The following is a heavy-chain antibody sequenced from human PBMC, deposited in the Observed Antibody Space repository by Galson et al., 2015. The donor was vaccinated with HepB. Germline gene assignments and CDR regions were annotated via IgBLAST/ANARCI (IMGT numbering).Heavy chain of an antibody. CDR1: GSTFSSYA. Sequence: SLRLSCAASGSTFSSYAMHWVRQAPGKGLEWVAVISYDGSNKYYADSVKGRFTISRDNSKNTLYLQMNSLRAEDTAVYYCASNYLRLGELSLPLDYWGQGTLVTVSS. CDR2: ISYDGSNK. D-gene: IGHD3-16*02. J-gene: IGHJ4*02. CDR3: ASNYLRLGELSLPLDY. V-gene: IGHV3-30-3*01.